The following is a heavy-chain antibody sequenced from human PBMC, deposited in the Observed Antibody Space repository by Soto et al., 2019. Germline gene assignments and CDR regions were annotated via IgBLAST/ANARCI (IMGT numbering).Heavy chain of an antibody. D-gene: IGHD3-10*01. J-gene: IGHJ4*02. Sequence: QLQLQESGPGLVKPSETLSLACTVSGGSISSSSYYWGWIRQPPGKGLEGIGSIYYSGSTYYNPSLNSRVTISVDTSKNQFSLKLSSVTAADTAVYYCASISNYYGSGSPRYYFDYWGQGTLVTVSS. V-gene: IGHV4-39*01. CDR2: IYYSGST. CDR3: ASISNYYGSGSPRYYFDY. CDR1: GGSISSSSYY.